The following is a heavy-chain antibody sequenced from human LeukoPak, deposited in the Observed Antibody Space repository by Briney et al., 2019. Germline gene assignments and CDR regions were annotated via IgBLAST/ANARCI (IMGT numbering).Heavy chain of an antibody. D-gene: IGHD3-22*01. V-gene: IGHV3-23*01. J-gene: IGHJ4*02. CDR3: AKRGVVIRVILVGFHKEAYYFDS. CDR2: ISDSGGRT. CDR1: GITLSNYG. Sequence: GGSLRLSCAVSGITLSNYGMSWVRQAPGKGLEWVAGISDSGGRTYYADSVKGRFTISRDNPKTTLYLQMNSLRTEDTAVYFCAKRGVVIRVILVGFHKEAYYFDSWGQGALVTVSS.